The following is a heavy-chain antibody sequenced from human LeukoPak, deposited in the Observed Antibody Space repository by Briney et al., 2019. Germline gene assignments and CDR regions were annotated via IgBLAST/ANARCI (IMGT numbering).Heavy chain of an antibody. V-gene: IGHV1-2*02. Sequence: ASVKVSCKTSGYTFTAYHVHWVRQAPGQGLEWMGWMNPKNGDTNYAQRFQGRVTMTGDTSINTAYLELTRLTSDDTAVYYCARDETSSSDNAFGIWGQGTMVTVSS. CDR3: ARDETSSSDNAFGI. CDR1: GYTFTAYH. D-gene: IGHD6-6*01. J-gene: IGHJ3*02. CDR2: MNPKNGDT.